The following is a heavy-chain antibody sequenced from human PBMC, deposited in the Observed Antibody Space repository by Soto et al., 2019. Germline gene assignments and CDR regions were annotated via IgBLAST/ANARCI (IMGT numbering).Heavy chain of an antibody. CDR2: VYYSGTN. V-gene: IGHV4-61*08. Sequence: PSETLSLTCTVSGGSIDSVDYYWSWIRQPPGKGLELIGYVYYSGTNKYNPFLTSRVTLSLDKSKNQFSLKMNSVTAADTAVYYCERDVIAAPNYFDXWGQGTLVTVS. CDR1: GGSIDSVDYY. J-gene: IGHJ5*02. CDR3: ERDVIAAPNYFDX. D-gene: IGHD4-4*01.